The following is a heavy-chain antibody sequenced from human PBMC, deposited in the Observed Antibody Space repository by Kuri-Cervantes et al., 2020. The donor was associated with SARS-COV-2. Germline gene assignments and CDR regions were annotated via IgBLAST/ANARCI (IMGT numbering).Heavy chain of an antibody. Sequence: GGSLRLSCAASGFTFSDYYMSWIRQAPGKGLEWVSYISSSGSTIYYADSVKGRFTISRDNAKNSLYLQMNSLRGEDTAVYYCAKTSLVRGLPFDYWGQGTLVTVSS. D-gene: IGHD3-10*01. CDR1: GFTFSDYY. J-gene: IGHJ4*02. V-gene: IGHV3-11*01. CDR3: AKTSLVRGLPFDY. CDR2: ISSSGSTI.